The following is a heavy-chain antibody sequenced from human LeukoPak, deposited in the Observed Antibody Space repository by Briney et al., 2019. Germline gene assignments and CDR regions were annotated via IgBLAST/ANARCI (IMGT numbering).Heavy chain of an antibody. CDR1: GFTFSSYA. CDR2: ISYDGSNK. D-gene: IGHD2-2*02. J-gene: IGHJ4*02. Sequence: GRSLRLSCAASGFTFSSYAMHWVRQAPGKGLEWVAVISYDGSNKYYADSVKGRFTISRDNSKNTLYLQMNSLRAEDTAVYCCARESWYCSSTSCYTNGFDYWGQGTLVTVSS. V-gene: IGHV3-30-3*01. CDR3: ARESWYCSSTSCYTNGFDY.